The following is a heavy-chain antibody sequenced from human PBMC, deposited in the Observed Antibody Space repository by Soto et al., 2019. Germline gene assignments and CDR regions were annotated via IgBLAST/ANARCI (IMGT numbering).Heavy chain of an antibody. CDR1: GGSFSGYY. D-gene: IGHD6-13*01. Sequence: QVQLQQWGAGLLKPSETLSLTCAVYGGSFSGYYWIWIRQPPGKGLAWIGEINHSGSTNYNPSLKSRVTISVDTSKNQFSLKLSSVTAADTAVYYCAVGSWSFLVYYYYGMDVLGQGTTVTVSS. CDR3: AVGSWSFLVYYYYGMDV. V-gene: IGHV4-34*01. CDR2: INHSGST. J-gene: IGHJ6*02.